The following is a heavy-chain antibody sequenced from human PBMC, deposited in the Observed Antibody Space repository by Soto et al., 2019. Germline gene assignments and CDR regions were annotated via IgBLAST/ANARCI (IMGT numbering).Heavy chain of an antibody. Sequence: PGGSLRLSSAASGFSFSHYWMHWVRQAPGKGLVWVSRISPDGRTTTYADSVKGRFTISRDSAKSTLYLQMNSLTVEDGAVYYCADSWLPTSYWGPGTLVTVSS. CDR1: GFSFSHYW. J-gene: IGHJ4*02. CDR3: ADSWLPTSY. V-gene: IGHV3-74*01. CDR2: ISPDGRTT. D-gene: IGHD3-10*01.